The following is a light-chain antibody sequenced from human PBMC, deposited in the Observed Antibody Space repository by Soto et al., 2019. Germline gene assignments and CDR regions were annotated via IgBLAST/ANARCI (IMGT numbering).Light chain of an antibody. Sequence: LMTQSPATLSVSPGARATLSCRASQSVSNNLAWYQQKPGQAPRLLIYHASTRATGIPARFSGSGSGTEFTLTISGLQAEDFAVYYGQQYNNWPPWTVGQGAKVESK. CDR3: QQYNNWPPWT. V-gene: IGKV3-15*01. CDR2: HAS. J-gene: IGKJ1*01. CDR1: QSVSNN.